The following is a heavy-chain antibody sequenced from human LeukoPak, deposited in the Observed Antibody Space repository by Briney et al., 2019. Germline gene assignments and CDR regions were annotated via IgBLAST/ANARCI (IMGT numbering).Heavy chain of an antibody. Sequence: PSETLSLTCSVSGGSLSTYSWSWVRQSPGKRLEWIGYIYYGGTTNYNPSLKSRVTISADTAKNQFSLRLRSVTAADTAIYYCARDTTVASGMHDWGQGTLVTVSS. CDR3: ARDTTVASGMHD. CDR1: GGSLSTYS. V-gene: IGHV4-59*01. J-gene: IGHJ4*02. D-gene: IGHD4-23*01. CDR2: IYYGGTT.